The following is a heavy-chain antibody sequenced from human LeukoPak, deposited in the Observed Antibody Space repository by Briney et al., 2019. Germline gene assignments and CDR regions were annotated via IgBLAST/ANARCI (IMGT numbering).Heavy chain of an antibody. D-gene: IGHD3-22*01. J-gene: IGHJ5*01. V-gene: IGHV1-46*01. CDR3: ARTYYYDSIGYYNWFDL. CDR2: INPSGGST. Sequence: ASVKVSCKSSGYXFTAYYMNWVRQAPGQGLEWMGIINPSGGSTSYAQKFQGRVTMTRDTSTSTVYMELSSLRSEDTAVYYCARTYYYDSIGYYNWFDLWGQGTLVTVSS. CDR1: GYXFTAYY.